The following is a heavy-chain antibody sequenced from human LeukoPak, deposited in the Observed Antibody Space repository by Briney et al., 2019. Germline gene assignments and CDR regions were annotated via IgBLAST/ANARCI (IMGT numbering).Heavy chain of an antibody. V-gene: IGHV3-23*01. CDR1: GFTFSSYG. Sequence: GRSLRLSCAASGFTFSSYGMHWVRQAPGKGLEWVSAISGSGGSTYYADSVKGRFTISRDNSKNTLYLQMNSLRAEDTAVYYCAKVLHTPRFDPWGQGTLVTVSS. CDR2: ISGSGGST. J-gene: IGHJ5*02. CDR3: AKVLHTPRFDP.